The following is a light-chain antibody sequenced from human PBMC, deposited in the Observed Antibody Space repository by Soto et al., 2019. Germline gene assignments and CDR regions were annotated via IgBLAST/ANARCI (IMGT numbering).Light chain of an antibody. CDR3: QQRSNWASIT. CDR1: RGVSSY. CDR2: DAS. V-gene: IGKV3-11*01. Sequence: EISLAQSPGTLSLSPGERATLSCRASRGVSSYLAWYQQKPGQAPRLLIYDASNRATGIPARFSGSGSGTDFALTISSLEPEDSAVYYCQQRSNWASITFGQGTRLEI. J-gene: IGKJ5*01.